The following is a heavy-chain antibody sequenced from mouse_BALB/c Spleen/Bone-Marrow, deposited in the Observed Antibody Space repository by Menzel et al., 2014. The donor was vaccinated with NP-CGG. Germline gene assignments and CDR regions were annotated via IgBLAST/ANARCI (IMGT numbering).Heavy chain of an antibody. Sequence: VQLQQSGPDLVKPSQSLSLTCTVTGYSITSGYGWHWIRQFPGNKLEWMGYIHYRGSTDYNPPLKSRISITRDTSKNQFSLQLNSVTTEDTVTYYCTRETTAVADFDYWGQGATLTVTS. CDR1: GYSITSGYG. CDR3: TRETTAVADFDY. V-gene: IGHV3-1*02. CDR2: IHYRGST. D-gene: IGHD1-1*01. J-gene: IGHJ2*01.